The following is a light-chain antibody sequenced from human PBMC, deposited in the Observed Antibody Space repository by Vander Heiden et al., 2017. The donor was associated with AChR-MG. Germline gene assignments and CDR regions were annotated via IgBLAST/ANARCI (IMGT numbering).Light chain of an antibody. CDR1: SGDVGGYNY. Sequence: QSALTQPASVSGSPGQSITISCTGTSGDVGGYNYVSWYQQHPGKAPKLMIYDVRNRPSGVSNRFSGSKSGNTASLTISGLQAEDEADYYCSSYTSSSTRVFGGGTKLTVL. V-gene: IGLV2-14*03. J-gene: IGLJ2*01. CDR3: SSYTSSSTRV. CDR2: DVR.